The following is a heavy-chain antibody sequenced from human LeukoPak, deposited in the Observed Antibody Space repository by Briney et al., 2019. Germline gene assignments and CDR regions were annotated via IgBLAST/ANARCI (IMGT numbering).Heavy chain of an antibody. CDR3: ARDFYYDSSGYSEYFQH. CDR1: GYTFTSYY. V-gene: IGHV1-46*01. D-gene: IGHD3-22*01. Sequence: ASVKVSCKASGYTFTSYYMHWVRQAPGQGLEWMGIINPSGGSTSYAQKLQGRVTMTRDTSTSTVYMELSSLRSEDTAVYYCARDFYYDSSGYSEYFQHWGQGTLVTVSS. J-gene: IGHJ1*01. CDR2: INPSGGST.